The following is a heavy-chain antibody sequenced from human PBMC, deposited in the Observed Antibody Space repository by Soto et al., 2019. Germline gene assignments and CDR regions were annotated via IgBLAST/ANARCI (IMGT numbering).Heavy chain of an antibody. D-gene: IGHD4-17*01. CDR2: IYYSGST. Sequence: SETLSLTCTVSGGSISSYYWSWIRQPPGKGLEWIGYIYYSGSTNYNPSLKSRVTISVDTSKNQFSLKLSSVTAADTAVYYCARQWSTATVTPGLAYDIWGQGTMVTVSS. CDR1: GGSISSYY. J-gene: IGHJ3*02. V-gene: IGHV4-59*08. CDR3: ARQWSTATVTPGLAYDI.